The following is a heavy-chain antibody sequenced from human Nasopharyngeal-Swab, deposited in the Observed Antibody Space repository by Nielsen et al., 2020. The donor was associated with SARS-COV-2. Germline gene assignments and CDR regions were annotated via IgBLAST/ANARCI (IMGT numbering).Heavy chain of an antibody. Sequence: SETLSLTCGVYGGSFSGYYWNWIRQPPGKGPEWIGEINHSGSTYYSPFLKSRVTISVDTSNNQFSLRLSSVTAADTAVYYCARGSYSASSDGEKYYYHGMDVWGQGTTVTVSS. CDR2: INHSGST. J-gene: IGHJ6*02. CDR1: GGSFSGYY. V-gene: IGHV4-34*01. CDR3: ARGSYSASSDGEKYYYHGMDV. D-gene: IGHD6-6*01.